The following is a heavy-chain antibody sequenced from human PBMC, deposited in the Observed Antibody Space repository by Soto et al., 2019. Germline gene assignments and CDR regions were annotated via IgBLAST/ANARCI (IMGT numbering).Heavy chain of an antibody. V-gene: IGHV3-33*08. Sequence: QVQLVESGGGVVQPGGSLRISCAASGFTFSYYGVHWVRQAPGKGLEWVAVMHTGGNEKYYVDSVKGRFTVSRDDSRNMVYLEMSGLRAEDTAEYFCARDADTTGHYSHFDLWGRGALVAVS. CDR3: ARDADTTGHYSHFDL. J-gene: IGHJ4*02. CDR1: GFTFSYYG. D-gene: IGHD3-9*01. CDR2: MHTGGNEK.